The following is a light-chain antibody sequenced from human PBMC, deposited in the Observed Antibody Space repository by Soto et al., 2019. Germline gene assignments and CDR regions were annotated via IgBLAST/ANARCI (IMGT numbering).Light chain of an antibody. Sequence: TLSLSPGERATLSCRASQSVSSYLAWYQQKPGQAPRLLIYDASNRATGISARFSGSGSGTDFTFTFSSLEPEDFAVYYCQQRSNWPWTFGQGTKVDIK. J-gene: IGKJ1*01. CDR3: QQRSNWPWT. V-gene: IGKV3-11*01. CDR1: QSVSSY. CDR2: DAS.